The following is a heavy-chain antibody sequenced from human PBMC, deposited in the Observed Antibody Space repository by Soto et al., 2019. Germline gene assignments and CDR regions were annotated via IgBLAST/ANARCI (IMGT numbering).Heavy chain of an antibody. V-gene: IGHV1-3*01. J-gene: IGHJ3*02. Sequence: QVQLVQSGSEVQKPGASVKVSCKASGYTFTIYAIHWVRQAPGPRLEWIGWINAGNGNTQYSQKFQGRVTITRDTSARTAYMEMRSRRSEATALYYRAREESGAIMTMTDAFDIWGQGTMVTVS. D-gene: IGHD3-22*01. CDR3: AREESGAIMTMTDAFDI. CDR2: INAGNGNT. CDR1: GYTFTIYA.